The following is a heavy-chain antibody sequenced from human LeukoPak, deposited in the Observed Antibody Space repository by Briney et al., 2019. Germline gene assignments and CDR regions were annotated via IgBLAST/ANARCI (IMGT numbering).Heavy chain of an antibody. V-gene: IGHV1-18*01. J-gene: IGHJ4*02. Sequence: ASVKVSCKASGGTFSSYAISWVRQAPGQGLEWMGWISAYNGNTNYAQKLQGRVTMTTDTSTSTAYMELRSLRSDDTAVYYCARDLTTTFDYWGQGTLVTVSS. CDR2: ISAYNGNT. CDR3: ARDLTTTFDY. D-gene: IGHD4-11*01. CDR1: GGTFSSYA.